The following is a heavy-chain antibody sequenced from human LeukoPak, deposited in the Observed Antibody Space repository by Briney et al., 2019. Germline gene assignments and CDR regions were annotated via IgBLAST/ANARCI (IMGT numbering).Heavy chain of an antibody. D-gene: IGHD6-19*01. CDR3: ARARIEVSGTGAFDI. CDR2: ILVSNSP. V-gene: IGHV3-23*01. CDR1: GFTFTNYA. J-gene: IGHJ3*02. Sequence: GGSLRLSCAASGFTFTNYAMIWVRLAPGRGLEWVSAILVSNSPYYGDSGKGRFTISRDNSENMLYLQMNRLRDEDTALYYCARARIEVSGTGAFDIWGHGTMVTVSS.